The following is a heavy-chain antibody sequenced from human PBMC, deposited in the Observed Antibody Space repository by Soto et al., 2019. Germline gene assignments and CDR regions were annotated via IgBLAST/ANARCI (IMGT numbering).Heavy chain of an antibody. CDR3: AKDHPPRLAGPHHYGMDV. J-gene: IGHJ6*02. CDR2: ISWDGGST. CDR1: GFTFDSYT. Sequence: EMQLVESGGAVIQPGGSLRLSCAASGFTFDSYTMHWVRQTPGKGLEWVSLISWDGGSTYYSDSVKGRFTISRDNSRNSLYLQMNSLRTEDTALYYCAKDHPPRLAGPHHYGMDVWGQGTTVTVSS. V-gene: IGHV3-43*01. D-gene: IGHD6-19*01.